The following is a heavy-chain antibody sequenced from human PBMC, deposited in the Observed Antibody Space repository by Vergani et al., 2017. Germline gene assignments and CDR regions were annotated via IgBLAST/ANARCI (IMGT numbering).Heavy chain of an antibody. J-gene: IGHJ4*02. CDR2: IYPADSDT. CDR1: EYSFGNYW. Sequence: EVELVQSGPEMRKPGESLKISCKGSEYSFGNYWIGWVRQMPGKGLEWMVIIYPADSDTRYSPSFQGQVTISADKSISTAFLQWYSLKASDTALYYCARHTTYTDSWGQGTLVTVSS. V-gene: IGHV5-51*01. CDR3: ARHTTYTDS. D-gene: IGHD1-1*01.